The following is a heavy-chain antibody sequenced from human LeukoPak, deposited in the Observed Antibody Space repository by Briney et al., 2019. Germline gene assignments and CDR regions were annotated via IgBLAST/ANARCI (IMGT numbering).Heavy chain of an antibody. D-gene: IGHD3-3*01. CDR2: INPNSGGT. CDR1: GYTFTGYY. Sequence: ASVKVSCKASGYTFTGYYMHWVRQAPGHGLEWMGRINPNSGGTNYAQKFQGRVTMTRDTSINTAYMELSSLRSEDTAVYYCARDRLFGVVTSFDYWGQGTLVTVSS. V-gene: IGHV1-2*06. CDR3: ARDRLFGVVTSFDY. J-gene: IGHJ4*02.